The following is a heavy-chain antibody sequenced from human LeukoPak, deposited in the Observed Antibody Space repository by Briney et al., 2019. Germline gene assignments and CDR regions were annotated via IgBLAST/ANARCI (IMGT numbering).Heavy chain of an antibody. CDR3: ARLASGSYGPLTPFDY. J-gene: IGHJ4*02. CDR2: IYYSGST. V-gene: IGHV4-59*08. Sequence: SETLSLTCTVSGGSISSYYWSWIRQPPGEGLEWIGDIYYSGSTNYNPSLKSRVTISVDTSKNQFSLSLSSVTAADTAVYYSARLASGSYGPLTPFDYWGQGTLVTVSS. CDR1: GGSISSYY. D-gene: IGHD1-26*01.